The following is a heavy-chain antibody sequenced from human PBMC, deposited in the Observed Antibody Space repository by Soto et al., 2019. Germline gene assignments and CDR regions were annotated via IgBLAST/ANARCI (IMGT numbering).Heavy chain of an antibody. J-gene: IGHJ4*02. D-gene: IGHD2-21*02. CDR2: INDNGDRT. V-gene: IGHV3-23*01. CDR3: AKVSLPDCGHVYDDY. CDR1: GFTFSTYD. Sequence: EVQLLESGGGFVLPGGSLRLSCAASGFTFSTYDMRWVRQAPGKGLEWVSAINDNGDRTHYADSVKGRFTISRDYSKNTVYLQMNSLGADDTAVYYCAKVSLPDCGHVYDDYWGQGTLVTVSS.